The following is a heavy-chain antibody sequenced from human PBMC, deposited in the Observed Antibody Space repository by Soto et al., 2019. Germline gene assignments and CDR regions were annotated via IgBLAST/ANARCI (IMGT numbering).Heavy chain of an antibody. Sequence: PSETLSLTCTVSGGSISSYYWSWIRQPPGKGLEWIGYIYYSGSTNYNPSLKSRVTISVDTSKNQFSLKLSSVTPEDSAVYYCARGPSPLAYWGRGTVVTVSS. CDR2: IYYSGST. V-gene: IGHV4-59*01. CDR1: GGSISSYY. CDR3: ARGPSPLAY. D-gene: IGHD6-6*01. J-gene: IGHJ4*02.